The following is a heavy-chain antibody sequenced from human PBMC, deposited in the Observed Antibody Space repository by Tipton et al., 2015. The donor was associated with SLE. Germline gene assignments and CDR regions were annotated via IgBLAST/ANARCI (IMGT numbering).Heavy chain of an antibody. CDR1: GDSISSSTYY. Sequence: GLVKPSETLSLTCIVSGDSISSSTYYWGWIRRPPGKGLEWVANIKEDGSEKHYVDSVKDRLTISRDNAKNSLYLQMNSLRAEDTAVYYCARGKYYFDYWGQGALVTVSS. V-gene: IGHV3-7*01. CDR3: ARGKYYFDY. J-gene: IGHJ4*02. CDR2: IKEDGSEK. D-gene: IGHD2/OR15-2a*01.